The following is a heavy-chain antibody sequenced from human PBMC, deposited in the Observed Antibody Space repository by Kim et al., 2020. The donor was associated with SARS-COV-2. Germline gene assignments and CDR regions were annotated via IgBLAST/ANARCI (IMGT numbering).Heavy chain of an antibody. D-gene: IGHD3-10*01. CDR2: GST. V-gene: IGHV4-34*01. J-gene: IGHJ4*02. CDR3: ARGRWGVGG. Sequence: GSTNSNPSLKSRVTISVDTSKNQFSLKLSSVTAADTAVYYCARGRWGVGGWGQGTLVTVSS.